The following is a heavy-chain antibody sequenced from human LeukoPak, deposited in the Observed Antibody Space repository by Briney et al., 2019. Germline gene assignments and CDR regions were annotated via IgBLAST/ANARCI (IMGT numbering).Heavy chain of an antibody. CDR3: AKCHGGYYYDSSGYYGPSDY. CDR1: GFTVSSNY. CDR2: IYSGGST. J-gene: IGHJ4*02. Sequence: GGSLRLSCAASGFTVSSNYMSWVRQAPGKGLEWVSIIYSGGSTYYADSVKGRFTISRDNSKNTLYLQMNSLRAEDTAVYYCAKCHGGYYYDSSGYYGPSDYWGQGTLVTVSS. V-gene: IGHV3-53*01. D-gene: IGHD3-22*01.